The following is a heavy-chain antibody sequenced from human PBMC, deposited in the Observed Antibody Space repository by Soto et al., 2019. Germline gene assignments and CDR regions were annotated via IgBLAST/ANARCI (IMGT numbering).Heavy chain of an antibody. CDR3: AGRKKSPYYYYGMDV. J-gene: IGHJ6*02. Sequence: GETLQITCKGSGYSFTSYWIGWVRQLPGKGLEWMGIIYPGDSDTRYSPSFQGQVTISADKSISTAYLQWSSLKASDTAMYYCAGRKKSPYYYYGMDVWGQGTTVTVSS. CDR2: IYPGDSDT. CDR1: GYSFTSYW. V-gene: IGHV5-51*01.